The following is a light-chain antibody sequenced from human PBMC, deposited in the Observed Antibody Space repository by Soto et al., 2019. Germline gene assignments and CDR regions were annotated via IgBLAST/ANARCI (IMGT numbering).Light chain of an antibody. CDR3: QQYNNWPIT. Sequence: EIVMTQSPATLSVSPGERATLSCRASQSVSSNLDWYQQKPGQAPRLLIYGASTRATGIPARFSGSGSGTEFTLTISSLQSEDFAVYYCQQYNNWPITFGPGTKVDIK. CDR1: QSVSSN. V-gene: IGKV3-15*01. J-gene: IGKJ3*01. CDR2: GAS.